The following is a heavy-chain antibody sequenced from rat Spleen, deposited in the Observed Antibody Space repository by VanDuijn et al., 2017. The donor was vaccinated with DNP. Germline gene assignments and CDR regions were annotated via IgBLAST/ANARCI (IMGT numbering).Heavy chain of an antibody. CDR3: ARHGAGSYYWYFDF. D-gene: IGHD5-1*01. CDR1: GFTFSNYY. J-gene: IGHJ1*01. Sequence: EVQLVESGGGLVQPGRSMKLSCAASGFTFSNYYMAWVRQAPTKGLEWVASISTGGGNTYYRDSVKGRFTISRDNAKSTLYLQMDSLRSEETATYYCARHGAGSYYWYFDFWGPGTMVTVSS. V-gene: IGHV5S11*01. CDR2: ISTGGGNT.